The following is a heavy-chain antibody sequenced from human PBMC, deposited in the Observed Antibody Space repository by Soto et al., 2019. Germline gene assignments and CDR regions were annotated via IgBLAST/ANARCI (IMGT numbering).Heavy chain of an antibody. J-gene: IGHJ3*02. Sequence: GGSLRLSCAASGFTFSSYSMNWVRQAPGKGLEWVSYISSSSSTIYYADSVKGRFTISRDNAKNSLYLQMNSLRAEDTAVYYCARDACGRGGGSCSDIWGQGTMVTVSS. CDR1: GFTFSSYS. D-gene: IGHD2-15*01. V-gene: IGHV3-48*01. CDR2: ISSSSSTI. CDR3: ARDACGRGGGSCSDI.